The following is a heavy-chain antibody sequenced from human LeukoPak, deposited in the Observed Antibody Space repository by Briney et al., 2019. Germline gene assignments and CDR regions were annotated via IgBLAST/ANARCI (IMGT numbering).Heavy chain of an antibody. CDR3: AKGDVLLWFGELT. J-gene: IGHJ4*02. CDR1: GFTFSSYA. CDR2: ISGSGGST. Sequence: GGSLRLSCAASGFTFSSYAMSWVRQAPGKGLEWVSAISGSGGSTYYAGSVKGRFTISRDNSKNTLYLQMNSLRAEDTAVYYCAKGDVLLWFGELTWGQGTLVTVSS. D-gene: IGHD3-10*01. V-gene: IGHV3-23*01.